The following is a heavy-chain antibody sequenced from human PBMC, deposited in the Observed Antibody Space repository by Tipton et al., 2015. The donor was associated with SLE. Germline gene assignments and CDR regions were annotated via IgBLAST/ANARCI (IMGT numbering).Heavy chain of an antibody. V-gene: IGHV4-38-2*02. Sequence: TLSLTCTVSGYSIDSGHFWGWIRQPPGRALEWLGSISHTGRSYYNTSLQSRITMSLDTSRNQVFLRLSSVTAADTAIYYCARANGFDWLSDWGQGALVTVSS. CDR2: ISHTGRS. J-gene: IGHJ4*02. CDR1: GYSIDSGHF. CDR3: ARANGFDWLSD. D-gene: IGHD3-9*01.